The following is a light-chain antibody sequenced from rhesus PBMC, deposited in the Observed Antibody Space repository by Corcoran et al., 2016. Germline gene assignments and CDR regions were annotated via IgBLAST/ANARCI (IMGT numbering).Light chain of an antibody. CDR3: QQYNSVPLT. Sequence: DIQMTQSPSSLSASVGDTVTITCRASQAISNYLAWYQQKPGKAPKPLIYYTSNLESGVPSRFSGSGSGTEFTLTISSLHPDDVATYYCQQYNSVPLTFGGGTKVEIK. J-gene: IGKJ4*01. V-gene: IGKV1S14*01. CDR2: YTS. CDR1: QAISNY.